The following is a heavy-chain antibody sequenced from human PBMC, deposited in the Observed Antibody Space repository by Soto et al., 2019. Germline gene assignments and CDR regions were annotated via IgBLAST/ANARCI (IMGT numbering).Heavy chain of an antibody. CDR2: IYYTGSI. J-gene: IGHJ4*02. CDR1: GGSINTFY. D-gene: IGHD1-26*01. CDR3: ATSLVTSRARVDY. V-gene: IGHV4-59*06. Sequence: PSETLSLTCTVSGGSINTFYWSWIRQLPGKGLEWLGYIYYTGSIQYTPSLKSRLSISTDTSDNQFSLRLNSVTAADTAVYYCATSLVTSRARVDYWGQGTPVTVSS.